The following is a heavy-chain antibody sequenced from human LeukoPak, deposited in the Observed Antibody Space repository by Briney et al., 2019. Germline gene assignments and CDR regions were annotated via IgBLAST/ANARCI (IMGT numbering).Heavy chain of an antibody. CDR1: GYTFTGYY. Sequence: ASVKVSCKASGYTFTGYYMHWVRQAPGQGLEWMGWSNPKSGGTNYAQKFQGRVTMTRDTSINTAYMELSRLTSDDTAVYYCATEGPCGGSYAGWGQGTLVTVSS. CDR2: SNPKSGGT. V-gene: IGHV1-2*02. D-gene: IGHD1-26*01. J-gene: IGHJ4*02. CDR3: ATEGPCGGSYAG.